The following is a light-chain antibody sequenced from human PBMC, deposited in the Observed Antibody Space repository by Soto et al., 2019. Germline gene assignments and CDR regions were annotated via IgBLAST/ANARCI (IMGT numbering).Light chain of an antibody. CDR2: GAS. CDR3: QQYTKWPWT. V-gene: IGKV3-15*01. J-gene: IGKJ1*01. CDR1: QSVSSN. Sequence: EMVMTQSPATLSVSPGERATLSCRANQSVSSNLAWHQQKPGQAPRLLIYGASTRATGIPARFSGSGSGTEFTLTISSLQSEDFAIYYCQQYTKWPWTFGQGTKVEIK.